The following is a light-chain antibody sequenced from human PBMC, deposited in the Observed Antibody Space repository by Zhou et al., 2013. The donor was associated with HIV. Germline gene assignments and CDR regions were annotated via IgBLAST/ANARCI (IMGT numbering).Light chain of an antibody. CDR2: KAS. V-gene: IGKV1-5*03. Sequence: DIQMTQSRSTLSASVGDRVTITCRASQSISNWLAWYQQKPGKAPKLLIYKASSLESGVPSRFSGSGSGTEFTLTINTLQPDDFATYYCQQYNSNSPTFGQGPRWRX. J-gene: IGKJ1*01. CDR1: QSISNW. CDR3: QQYNSNSPT.